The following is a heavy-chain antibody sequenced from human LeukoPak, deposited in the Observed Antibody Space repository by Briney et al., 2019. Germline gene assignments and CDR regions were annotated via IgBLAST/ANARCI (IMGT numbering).Heavy chain of an antibody. CDR1: GFTVSSNY. CDR2: IYSGGST. D-gene: IGHD3-3*01. Sequence: GGSLSLSCAASGFTVSSNYMSWVRQAPGKGLEWVSVIYSGGSTYYADSVKGRFTISRDNSKNTLYLQMNSLRAEDTAVYYCARKGESGYGTDVWGQGTTVTVSS. CDR3: ARKGESGYGTDV. V-gene: IGHV3-66*01. J-gene: IGHJ6*02.